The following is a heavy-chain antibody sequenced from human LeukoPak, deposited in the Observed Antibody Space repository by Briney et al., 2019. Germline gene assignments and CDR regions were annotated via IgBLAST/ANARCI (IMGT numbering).Heavy chain of an antibody. Sequence: ASETLSLTCAVHGRSFTTYYRTWVRQCPRKGLEWIGEVTYRGSSNYNPSVRSRVTISVDRSQRQFSLNLNSVTVADTAISFCAGRGFYDVPLDFWGQGTPVIVSS. D-gene: IGHD3-10*02. CDR1: GRSFTTYY. J-gene: IGHJ4*02. CDR3: AGRGFYDVPLDF. CDR2: VTYRGSS. V-gene: IGHV4-34*01.